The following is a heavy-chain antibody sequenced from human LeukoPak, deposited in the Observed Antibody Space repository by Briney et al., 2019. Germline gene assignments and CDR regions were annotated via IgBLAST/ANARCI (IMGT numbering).Heavy chain of an antibody. V-gene: IGHV3-30-3*01. CDR1: GFTFSSYA. CDR2: ISYDGSNK. D-gene: IGHD2-15*01. Sequence: PGRSLRLSCAASGFTFSSYAMHWVRQAPGKGLEWVAVISYDGSNKYYADSVKGRFTISRDNSKNTLYLQMNSLRAEDTAVYYCARDRTVVAYTGPYYYYYYGMDVWGQGTTVTVSS. J-gene: IGHJ6*02. CDR3: ARDRTVVAYTGPYYYYYYGMDV.